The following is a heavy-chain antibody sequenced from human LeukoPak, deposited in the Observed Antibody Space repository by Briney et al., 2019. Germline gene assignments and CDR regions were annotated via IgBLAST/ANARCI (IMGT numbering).Heavy chain of an antibody. CDR2: ISGSGDST. D-gene: IGHD6-13*01. CDR3: TKTRPLDSSSWSHGDY. J-gene: IGHJ4*02. Sequence: GGSLRLSCAASGFTFSSYAMSWVRQAPGKGLEWVSAISGSGDSTYYGDSVKGRFTISRDNSKNTLYLQMNSLRAEDTAVYYCTKTRPLDSSSWSHGDYWGQGTLVTVSS. CDR1: GFTFSSYA. V-gene: IGHV3-23*01.